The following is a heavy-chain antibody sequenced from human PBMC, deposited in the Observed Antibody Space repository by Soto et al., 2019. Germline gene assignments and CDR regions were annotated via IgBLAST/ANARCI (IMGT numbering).Heavy chain of an antibody. V-gene: IGHV3-23*01. J-gene: IGHJ4*02. CDR2: ISASGGST. D-gene: IGHD4-17*01. CDR1: GFTFSSYA. CDR3: AKSTRQYGDRVSFDY. Sequence: GGSLRLSCAAFGFTFSSYAMSWVRQAPGKGLEWVSSISASGGSTYYADSVKGRFTISRDNSQNTLYLQMSSLRAEDTAIYYCAKSTRQYGDRVSFDYWGQGTLVTVSS.